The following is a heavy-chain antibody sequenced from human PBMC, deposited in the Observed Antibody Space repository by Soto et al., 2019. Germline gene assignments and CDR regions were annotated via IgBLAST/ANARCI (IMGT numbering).Heavy chain of an antibody. J-gene: IGHJ6*02. CDR2: ISSSGSYI. D-gene: IGHD3-22*01. Sequence: GGSLRLSCAASGFTFSTYSMNWVCQAPGKGLEWVSSISSSGSYIYYADSVKGRFTISRDNAKNSLYLQMNSLRAEDTAVYYCARYDSSGYYWPYYYYGMDLWGQGTTVTVSS. CDR3: ARYDSSGYYWPYYYYGMDL. CDR1: GFTFSTYS. V-gene: IGHV3-21*01.